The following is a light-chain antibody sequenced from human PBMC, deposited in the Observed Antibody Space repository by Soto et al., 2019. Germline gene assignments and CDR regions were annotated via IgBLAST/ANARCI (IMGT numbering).Light chain of an antibody. J-gene: IGLJ3*02. CDR3: CSYTGGSISSVV. CDR1: SSDVGSYNL. Sequence: QSALTQPASVSGSPGQSITIPCTGTSSDVGSYNLVSWYQQHPGKAPKLMIYEVTKRPSGISYRFSGSKSGYSASLTISGLQAEDEADDYCCSYTGGSISSVVFGGGTKLTVL. CDR2: EVT. V-gene: IGLV2-23*02.